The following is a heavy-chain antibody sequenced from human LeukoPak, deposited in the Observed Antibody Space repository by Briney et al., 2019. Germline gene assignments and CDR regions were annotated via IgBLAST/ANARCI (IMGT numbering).Heavy chain of an antibody. J-gene: IGHJ4*02. CDR1: GFNLSIYS. Sequence: GGSLRLSCAASGFNLSIYSMNWVRQAPGKGLEWVSYISSSSSSIYYADSVKGRFTISRDNAKNSLYLQMNSLRDEDTAVYYCARDQWGYDFWSGYYPLDYWGQGTLVTVSS. CDR2: ISSSSSSI. D-gene: IGHD3-3*01. V-gene: IGHV3-48*02. CDR3: ARDQWGYDFWSGYYPLDY.